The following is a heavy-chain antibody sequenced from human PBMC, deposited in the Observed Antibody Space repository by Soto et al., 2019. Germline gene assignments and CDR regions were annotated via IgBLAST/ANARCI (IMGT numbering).Heavy chain of an antibody. J-gene: IGHJ4*02. CDR1: SSSVSSYY. CDR3: AGGCMTTVLY. CDR2: IYYSGYT. Sequence: SETLSLTCTVSSSSVSSYYWNWIRQSPGKGLEWIGYIYYSGYTNDNPSLKSRITISVDTSKNQFSLKLSSVTPADTAVYYCAGGCMTTVLYWGQGTLVTVSS. V-gene: IGHV4-59*02. D-gene: IGHD4-17*01.